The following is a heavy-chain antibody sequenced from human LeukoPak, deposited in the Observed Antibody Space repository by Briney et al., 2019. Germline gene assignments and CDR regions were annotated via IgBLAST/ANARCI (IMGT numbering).Heavy chain of an antibody. D-gene: IGHD1-26*01. CDR2: MNPNSGNT. CDR3: ARWETVGAIFDY. CDR1: GYTFTGYY. J-gene: IGHJ4*02. V-gene: IGHV1-8*02. Sequence: ASVKVSCKASGYTFTGYYMHWVRQATGQGLEWMGWMNPNSGNTGYAQKFQGRVTMTRDTSISTAYMELSSLRSEDTAVYYCARWETVGAIFDYWGQGTLVTVSS.